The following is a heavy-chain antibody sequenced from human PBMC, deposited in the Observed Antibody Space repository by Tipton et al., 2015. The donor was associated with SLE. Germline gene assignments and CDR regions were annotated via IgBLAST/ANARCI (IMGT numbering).Heavy chain of an antibody. D-gene: IGHD2-2*02. CDR2: IYYSGST. CDR1: GGSISSHY. J-gene: IGHJ5*02. CDR3: ARAIRFFDP. Sequence: LRLSCTVSGGSISSHYWSWVRQPPGQGLEWIGYIYYSGSTNYNPSLKSRVTISVDTSKNQFSLKLSSVTAADTAVYYCARAIRFFDPWGQGALVTVSS. V-gene: IGHV4-59*11.